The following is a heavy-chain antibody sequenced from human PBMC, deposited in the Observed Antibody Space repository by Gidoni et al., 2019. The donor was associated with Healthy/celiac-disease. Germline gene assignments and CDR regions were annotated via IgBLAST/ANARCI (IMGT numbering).Heavy chain of an antibody. CDR2: ISGSGGST. Sequence: EVQLLESGGGLVQPGLSLRLSCAASGFTFSSYAMSWVRQAPVKGLELVSAISGSGGSTYYADSVKGRFTISRDNSKNTLYLQMNSLRAEDTAVYYCAKSLAIAVAGTDAFDIWGQGTMVTVSS. D-gene: IGHD6-19*01. CDR1: GFTFSSYA. V-gene: IGHV3-23*01. J-gene: IGHJ3*02. CDR3: AKSLAIAVAGTDAFDI.